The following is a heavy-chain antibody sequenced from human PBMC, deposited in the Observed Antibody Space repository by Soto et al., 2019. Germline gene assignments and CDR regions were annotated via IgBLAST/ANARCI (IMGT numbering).Heavy chain of an antibody. D-gene: IGHD3-9*01. Sequence: QVQLQESGPGLVKPSQTLSLTCTVSGGSISSGGYYWSWIRQHPGKGLEWIGYIYYSGSTYYNPSLKSRVTISVDTSNNQFSLKLSSVTAADTAVYYCASSELERYFDWARGDYWGQGTLVTVSS. V-gene: IGHV4-31*03. CDR2: IYYSGST. J-gene: IGHJ4*02. CDR1: GGSISSGGYY. CDR3: ASSELERYFDWARGDY.